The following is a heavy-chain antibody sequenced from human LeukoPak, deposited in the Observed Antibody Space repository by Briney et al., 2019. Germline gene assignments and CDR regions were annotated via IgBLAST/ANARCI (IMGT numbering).Heavy chain of an antibody. CDR1: GFTFSSYA. Sequence: GGSLRLSCAASGFTFSSYAMSWVRQAPGKGLEWVSAISGSGGSTYYADSVKGRFTISRDNSKNTLYLQMNSLRAEDTAVYYCARGGAPWIYCGGDCYSLDYWGQGTLVTVSS. CDR2: ISGSGGST. D-gene: IGHD2-21*02. CDR3: ARGGAPWIYCGGDCYSLDY. V-gene: IGHV3-23*01. J-gene: IGHJ4*02.